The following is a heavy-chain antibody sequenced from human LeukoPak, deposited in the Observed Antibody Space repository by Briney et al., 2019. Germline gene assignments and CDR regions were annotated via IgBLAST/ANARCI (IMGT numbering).Heavy chain of an antibody. CDR2: ISGSGGNR. J-gene: IGHJ4*02. D-gene: IGHD3-3*01. V-gene: IGHV3-23*01. CDR3: AKGATYYDFWTDY. CDR1: EFTFSSYA. Sequence: GGSLRLSCAASEFTFSSYAMSWVRQAPGKGLEWVSTISGSGGNRYYADSVQGRFTISRDNSKNTLYLQMNSLRAEDTAVYYSAKGATYYDFWTDYWGQGTLVTVSS.